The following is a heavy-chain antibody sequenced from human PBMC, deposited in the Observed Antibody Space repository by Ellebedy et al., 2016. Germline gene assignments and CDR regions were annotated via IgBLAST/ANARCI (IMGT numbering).Heavy chain of an antibody. D-gene: IGHD4-23*01. CDR3: TTVAGGAVVTPY. J-gene: IGHJ4*02. Sequence: GGSLRLSXAASGFTFSNAWMSWVRQAPGKGLEWVGRIKSQTNGGTTDYAAPVKGRFTISRDDSKNTLYLQMNSPRTEDTAVYYCTTVAGGAVVTPYWGQGTLVTVSS. CDR2: IKSQTNGGTT. CDR1: GFTFSNAW. V-gene: IGHV3-15*01.